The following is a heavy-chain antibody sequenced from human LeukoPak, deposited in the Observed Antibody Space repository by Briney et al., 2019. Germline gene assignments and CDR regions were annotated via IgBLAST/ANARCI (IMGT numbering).Heavy chain of an antibody. D-gene: IGHD3-9*01. Sequence: GGSLRLSCEASNYWMSWVRQAPGKGLEWVGRIKSKTDGGTTDYAAPVKGRFTISRDDSKNTLYLQMNSLKTEDTAVYYCTTDIKYYDILTGYYPDAFDIWGQGTMVTVSS. J-gene: IGHJ3*02. CDR2: IKSKTDGGTT. CDR1: SNYW. CDR3: TTDIKYYDILTGYYPDAFDI. V-gene: IGHV3-15*01.